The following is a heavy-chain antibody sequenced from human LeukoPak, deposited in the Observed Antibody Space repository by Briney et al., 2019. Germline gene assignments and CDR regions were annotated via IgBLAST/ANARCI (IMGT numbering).Heavy chain of an antibody. D-gene: IGHD6-13*01. V-gene: IGHV3-23*01. CDR3: AKGHSNSFRDYFDY. CDR2: ISGSGGTT. CDR1: GFTFSSYG. Sequence: PGGSLRLSCAASGFTFSSYGMSWVRQAPGKGLEWVSAISGSGGTTYYADSVKGRFTISRDKSQNTLFLQMNSLGAEDTAVYYCAKGHSNSFRDYFDYWGQGILVTVSS. J-gene: IGHJ4*02.